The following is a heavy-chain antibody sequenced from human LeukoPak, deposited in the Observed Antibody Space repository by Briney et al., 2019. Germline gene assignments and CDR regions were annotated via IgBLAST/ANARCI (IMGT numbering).Heavy chain of an antibody. V-gene: IGHV4-38-2*01. CDR3: ARYDSRGSASTRFDY. D-gene: IGHD3-16*01. J-gene: IGHJ4*02. CDR1: GYSLGKNYY. Sequence: SETLSLTCAVSGYSLGKNYYWGWIRQSPGKGLEWIGRIYGRASTSYNPSLMNRVTMSVDTSKNHFTLQLTSVTAADTAVYYCARYDSRGSASTRFDYWGPGILVTVSS. CDR2: IYGRAST.